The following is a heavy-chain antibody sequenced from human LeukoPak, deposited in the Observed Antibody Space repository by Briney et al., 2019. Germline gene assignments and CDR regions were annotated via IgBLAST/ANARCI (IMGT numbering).Heavy chain of an antibody. CDR1: GFTFDDYA. V-gene: IGHV3-9*01. D-gene: IGHD6-13*01. CDR3: AKGSAGGLFDY. J-gene: IGHJ4*02. CDR2: ISWNSGSI. Sequence: GGSLRLSCAASGFTFDDYAMHWVRQAPGKGLEWVSGISWNSGSIGYADSVKGRFTISRDNAKNSLYLQMNSLRAEDTAVYYCAKGSAGGLFDYWGQGTLVTVSS.